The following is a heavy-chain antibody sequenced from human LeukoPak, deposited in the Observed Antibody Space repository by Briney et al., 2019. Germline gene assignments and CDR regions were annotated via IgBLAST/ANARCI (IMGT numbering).Heavy chain of an antibody. D-gene: IGHD1-26*01. J-gene: IGHJ4*02. CDR3: AKDQSRFIVGATRPDY. CDR2: IRYDGSNK. V-gene: IGHV3-30*02. Sequence: PGGSLRLSCAASGFTFSSYGMHWVRQAPGKGLEWVAFIRYDGSNKYYADSVKGRFTISRDNSKNTLYLQMNSLRAEDTAVYYCAKDQSRFIVGATRPDYWGQGTLVTVSS. CDR1: GFTFSSYG.